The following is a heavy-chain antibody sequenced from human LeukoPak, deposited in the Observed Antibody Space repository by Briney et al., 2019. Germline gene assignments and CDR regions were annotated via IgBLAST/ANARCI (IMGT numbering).Heavy chain of an antibody. V-gene: IGHV3-30*18. CDR1: GFTFSTFA. CDR3: AKDFSEMATIYYFDY. J-gene: IGHJ4*02. CDR2: ISYDGSNK. D-gene: IGHD5-24*01. Sequence: GGSLRLSCAASGFTFSTFAMHWVRQAPGKGLEWVAVISYDGSNKYYADSVKGRFTISRDNSKNTLYLQMNSLRAEDTAVYYCAKDFSEMATIYYFDYWGQGTLVTVSS.